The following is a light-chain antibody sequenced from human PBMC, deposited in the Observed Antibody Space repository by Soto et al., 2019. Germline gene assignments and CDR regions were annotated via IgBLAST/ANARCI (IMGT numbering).Light chain of an antibody. CDR2: DVS. Sequence: QSVLTQPASVSGSPGQSITISCTGTSSDVGGYNYVSWYQQYPGKAPKLMIYDVSNRPSGVSNRFSGSKSGNTASLTISGLQADDAADYYCSSYTISNTLVFGSGTKVTVL. CDR1: SSDVGGYNY. CDR3: SSYTISNTLV. J-gene: IGLJ1*01. V-gene: IGLV2-14*01.